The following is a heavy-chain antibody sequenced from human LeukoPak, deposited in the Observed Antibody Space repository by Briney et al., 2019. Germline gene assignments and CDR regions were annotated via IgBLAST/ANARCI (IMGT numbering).Heavy chain of an antibody. J-gene: IGHJ5*02. D-gene: IGHD1-26*01. CDR2: ISAYNSNT. CDR1: RYTFTSYG. CDR3: ARVRELYNWFDP. V-gene: IGHV1-18*01. Sequence: ALVKVSCKASRYTFTSYGISWVRQAPGQGLEWMGWISAYNSNTNYAQRFQGRVTVTTDTSTSTAYMELRSLRSDDTAVYYCARVRELYNWFDPWGQGTLVTVSS.